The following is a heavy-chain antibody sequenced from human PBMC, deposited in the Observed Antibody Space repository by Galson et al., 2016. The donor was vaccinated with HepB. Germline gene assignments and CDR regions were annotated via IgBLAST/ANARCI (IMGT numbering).Heavy chain of an antibody. D-gene: IGHD6-19*01. CDR1: GFSLNSRGVG. CDR3: VHTHGSDWYALYDY. Sequence: PALVKPTQTLTLTRTFSGFSLNSRGVGVGWIRQPPGKALEWLALIYWNDDKRYTPSLKTRLTTTKDTSENQVVLTMINMDPVDTATYYCVHTHGSDWYALYDYWGQGTLVTVSS. V-gene: IGHV2-5*01. J-gene: IGHJ4*02. CDR2: IYWNDDK.